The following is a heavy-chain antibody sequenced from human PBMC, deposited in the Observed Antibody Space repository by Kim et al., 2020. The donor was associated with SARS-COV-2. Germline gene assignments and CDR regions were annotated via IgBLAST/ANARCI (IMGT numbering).Heavy chain of an antibody. V-gene: IGHV3-33*01. J-gene: IGHJ4*02. CDR3: ARDYGFGELLSDY. D-gene: IGHD3-10*01. CDR1: GFTFSSYG. Sequence: GGSLRLSRAASGFTFSSYGMHWVRQAPGKGLEWVAVIWYDGSNKYYADSVKGRFTISRDNSKNTLYLQMNSLRAEDTAVYYCARDYGFGELLSDYWGQGTLVTVSS. CDR2: IWYDGSNK.